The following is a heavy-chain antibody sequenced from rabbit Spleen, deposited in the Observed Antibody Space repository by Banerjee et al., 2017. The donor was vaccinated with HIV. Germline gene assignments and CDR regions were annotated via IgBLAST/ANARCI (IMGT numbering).Heavy chain of an antibody. CDR3: ARNYVNAFDP. J-gene: IGHJ2*01. CDR2: IDTSDGDT. D-gene: IGHD1-1*01. Sequence: LEESGGGLVKPGGTLTLTCTVSGFSFSSNWICWVRQAPGKGLEWIACIDTSDGDTDYANWPKGRFTISKTSSTTVTLQMTSLTAADTATYFCARNYVNAFDPWGPGTLSPS. CDR1: GFSFSSNW. V-gene: IGHV1S45*01.